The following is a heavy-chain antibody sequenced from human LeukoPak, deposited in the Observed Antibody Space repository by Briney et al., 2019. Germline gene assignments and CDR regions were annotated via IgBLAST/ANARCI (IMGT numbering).Heavy chain of an antibody. V-gene: IGHV4-59*08. J-gene: IGHJ4*02. CDR1: GGSISSYY. D-gene: IGHD3-16*01. CDR3: ARQGSGGTDY. CDR2: IYYSGST. Sequence: SETLSLTCTVSGGSISSYYWSWIRQPPGKGLEWIGYIYYSGSTNYNPSLKSRVTISVDTSKNQFSLELSSVTAADTAVYYCARQGSGGTDYWGQGTLVTVSS.